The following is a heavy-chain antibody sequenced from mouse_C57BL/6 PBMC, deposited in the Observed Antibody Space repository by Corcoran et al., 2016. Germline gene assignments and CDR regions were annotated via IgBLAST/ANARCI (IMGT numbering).Heavy chain of an antibody. CDR2: INPNNGGT. CDR1: GYTFTDYY. CDR3: ARGEDGYPSY. Sequence: EVQLQQSGPELVKPGASVKISCKASGYTFTDYYMNWVKQSHGKSLEWIGDINPNNGGTSYNQKFKGKATLTVDKSSSTAYMELRSLTSEDSAGDYCARGEDGYPSYWGQGTLVTVSA. J-gene: IGHJ3*01. D-gene: IGHD2-3*01. V-gene: IGHV1-26*01.